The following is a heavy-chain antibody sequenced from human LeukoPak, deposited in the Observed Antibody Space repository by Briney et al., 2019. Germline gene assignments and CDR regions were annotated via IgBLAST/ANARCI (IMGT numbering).Heavy chain of an antibody. CDR3: ARRAGTNFYYYYMDV. J-gene: IGHJ6*03. CDR2: IFYSGTT. CDR1: GGSISSYY. D-gene: IGHD6-13*01. V-gene: IGHV4-59*08. Sequence: SETLSLTCTVSGGSISSYYWSWIRQPPGKDLEWIGYIFYSGTTYYNPSLKSRVTISIDTSKNQFSLKLNSVTAADTAVYYCARRAGTNFYYYYMDVWGKGTTVTVSS.